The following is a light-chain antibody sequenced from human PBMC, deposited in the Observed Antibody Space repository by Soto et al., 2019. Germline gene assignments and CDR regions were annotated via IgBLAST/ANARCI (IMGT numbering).Light chain of an antibody. V-gene: IGKV3-20*01. CDR1: QSVTSTY. CDR2: GAS. J-gene: IGKJ1*01. Sequence: EFVLTQYTGTLSLSPGERATLSCRASQSVTSTYLAWYQQKPGQAPRLLIYGASSRATGIPDRFSGSGSGTDFTLTISRLEPEDFAVYYCQQYGSSPQTFGQGTKVDIK. CDR3: QQYGSSPQT.